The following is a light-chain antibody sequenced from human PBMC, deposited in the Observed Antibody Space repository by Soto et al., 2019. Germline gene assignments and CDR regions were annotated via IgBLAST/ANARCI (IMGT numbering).Light chain of an antibody. CDR2: ETS. V-gene: IGKV3-20*01. CDR3: HQYGSSPYT. Sequence: EIVLTQSPGTLSLSPGERITLSCRASQSISSNYLAWFQQKPGQAPSLLIYETSSRVTGIPDRFSGSGSGTGFALTISRLEPEDFASYFCHQYGSSPYTFGQGTKLEIK. J-gene: IGKJ2*01. CDR1: QSISSNY.